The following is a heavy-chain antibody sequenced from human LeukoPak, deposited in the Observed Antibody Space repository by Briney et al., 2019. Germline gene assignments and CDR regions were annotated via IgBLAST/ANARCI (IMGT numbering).Heavy chain of an antibody. CDR2: IYSDGKT. V-gene: IGHV3-66*01. CDR3: TYGDYPLTY. Sequence: GGSLRHSCTASGLSVSGNYWHWVRQAPGKALEWVSIIYSDGKTLYTKSVKGRFTFSRDKSRNTFYLQMNSLRAEDTAVYFCTYGDYPLTYWGQGTLVTVSS. D-gene: IGHD4-17*01. CDR1: GLSVSGNY. J-gene: IGHJ4*02.